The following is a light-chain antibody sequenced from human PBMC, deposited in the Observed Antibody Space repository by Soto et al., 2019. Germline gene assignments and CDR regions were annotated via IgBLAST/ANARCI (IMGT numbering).Light chain of an antibody. J-gene: IGKJ5*01. Sequence: EIVLTQSPGTLSLSPGERATLSCRASRSVTTFLAWYHQRPGQAPRLLISEASNRAAGIPDRFSGSGSGTDFTLTISSLEPEDFAVYYCQQHSNWPPITFGQGTRLEIK. CDR2: EAS. CDR1: RSVTTF. V-gene: IGKV3-11*01. CDR3: QQHSNWPPIT.